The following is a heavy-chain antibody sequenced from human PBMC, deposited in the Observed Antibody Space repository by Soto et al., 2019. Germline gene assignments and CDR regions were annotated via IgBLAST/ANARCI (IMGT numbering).Heavy chain of an antibody. J-gene: IGHJ4*02. V-gene: IGHV4-59*01. CDR3: ARAYSTSWTYYFDY. D-gene: IGHD6-13*01. CDR1: GGSMTGYY. Sequence: SETLSLTCTVSGGSMTGYYWSWIRQPPGKGLEWIGDIYYSGSTNYKPSLKSRVTISVDTSKKQFSLKLSSVTAADTAVYYCARAYSTSWTYYFDYWGQGTLVTVSS. CDR2: IYYSGST.